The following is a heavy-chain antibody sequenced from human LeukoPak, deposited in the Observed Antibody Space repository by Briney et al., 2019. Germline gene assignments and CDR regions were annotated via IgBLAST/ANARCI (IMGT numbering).Heavy chain of an antibody. D-gene: IGHD1-26*01. CDR3: ARATNFYYYYGMDV. J-gene: IGHJ6*02. CDR2: INPSSGAT. V-gene: IGHV1-46*01. Sequence: ASVKVSCKTSGYTFTSYYIYWVRQAPGQGLEWMGIINPSSGATNYAQKFQGRVTMTRDTSTSTVYMELSSQRSEDTAVYYCARATNFYYYYGMDVWGQGTTVTVSS. CDR1: GYTFTSYY.